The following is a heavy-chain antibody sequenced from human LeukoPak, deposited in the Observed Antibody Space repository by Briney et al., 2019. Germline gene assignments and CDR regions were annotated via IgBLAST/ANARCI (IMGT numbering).Heavy chain of an antibody. Sequence: GGSLRLSCAASGFPFSSYGMHCVRQAPGKGLEWVAFIRYDGSNKYYADSVKGRFTISRDNSKNTLYLQMNSLRAEDTAVYCCAKGLESSGHYYGFDYWGQGTLVTVSS. J-gene: IGHJ4*02. CDR1: GFPFSSYG. V-gene: IGHV3-30*02. CDR2: IRYDGSNK. CDR3: AKGLESSGHYYGFDY. D-gene: IGHD3-22*01.